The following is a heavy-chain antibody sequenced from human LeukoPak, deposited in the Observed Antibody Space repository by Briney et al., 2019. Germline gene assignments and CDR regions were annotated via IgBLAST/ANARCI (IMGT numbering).Heavy chain of an antibody. CDR1: GFTFRSHA. J-gene: IGHJ4*02. CDR3: AKRQVPDY. CDR2: IYENGGTT. V-gene: IGHV3-23*01. D-gene: IGHD1-1*01. Sequence: GGSLRLSCVGSGFTFRSHAMSWVRQAPEKGLEFVSGIYENGGTTYYADSVKGRFSISRDNSKNTLYLQMDSLRGEDTAVYYCAKRQVPDYWGQGTLVTVSS.